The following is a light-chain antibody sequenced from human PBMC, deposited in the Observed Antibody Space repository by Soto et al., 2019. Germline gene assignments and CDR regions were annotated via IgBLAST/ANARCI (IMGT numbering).Light chain of an antibody. V-gene: IGKV3-20*01. CDR3: HQYGSSPAT. CDR1: QSVSSN. CDR2: GAT. J-gene: IGKJ1*01. Sequence: EVVITHSAATLSLAGVERATLSCRASQSVSSNLAWYQQRRGQAPRLLIYGATSRATGIPDRFSGSGSGTDFTLTISRLEPEDFAVYYCHQYGSSPATFGQGTKVDI.